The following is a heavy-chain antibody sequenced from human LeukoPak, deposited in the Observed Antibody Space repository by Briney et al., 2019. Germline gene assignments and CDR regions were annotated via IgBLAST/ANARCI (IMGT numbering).Heavy chain of an antibody. CDR1: GGSISSSIYY. D-gene: IGHD2-2*01. CDR3: ARVGYCSSTSCYYYMDV. CDR2: IYYSGST. J-gene: IGHJ6*03. Sequence: SETLSLTCTVSGGSISSSIYYWGWIRQPPGKGLEWIGSIYYSGSTYYNPSLKSRVTISVDTSKNQFSLKLSSVTAADTAVYYCARVGYCSSTSCYYYMDVWGKGTTVTVSS. V-gene: IGHV4-39*07.